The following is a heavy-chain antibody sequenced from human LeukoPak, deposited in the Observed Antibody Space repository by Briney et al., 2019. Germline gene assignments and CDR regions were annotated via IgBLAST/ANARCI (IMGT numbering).Heavy chain of an antibody. CDR1: GGTFSNYA. CDR2: IIPIFGTA. CDR3: ARSPGWGTDAFDI. Sequence: SVKVSCKASGGTFSNYAISWVRQAPGQGLEWMGGIIPIFGTANYAQKFRGRVTITADKSTRTAYMELSSLRSKDTAVYYCARSPGWGTDAFDIWGQGTMVTVSS. J-gene: IGHJ3*02. V-gene: IGHV1-69*06. D-gene: IGHD1-14*01.